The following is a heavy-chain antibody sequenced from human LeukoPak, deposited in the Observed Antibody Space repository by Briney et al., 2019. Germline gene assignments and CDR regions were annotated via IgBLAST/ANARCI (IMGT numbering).Heavy chain of an antibody. CDR1: GYTFTSYG. CDR3: ATGIAAAGTPPYY. CDR2: LDPEDGET. D-gene: IGHD6-13*01. Sequence: GASVKVSCKASGYTFTSYGISWVRQAPGQGLEWMGGLDPEDGETIYAQKFQGRVTMTEDTSTDTAYMELSSLRSEDTAVYYCATGIAAAGTPPYYWGQGTLVTVSS. V-gene: IGHV1-24*01. J-gene: IGHJ4*02.